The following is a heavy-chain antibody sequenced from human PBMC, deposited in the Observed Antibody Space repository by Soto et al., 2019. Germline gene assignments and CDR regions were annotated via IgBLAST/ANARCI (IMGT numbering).Heavy chain of an antibody. J-gene: IGHJ4*02. CDR1: GYSFTDYY. CDR2: INPNSGGP. V-gene: IGHV1-2*02. D-gene: IGHD3-3*01. CDR3: ARPRFPFLGHWGPVFFVL. Sequence: ASVKVSCKSSGYSFTDYYIHWLRQAPGPGLEWMGWINPNSGGPNYAPKFQGRVIMTRDTSIRTVYMELTRLTSDDAAVYFCARPRFPFLGHWGPVFFVLGGKGKVLPVS.